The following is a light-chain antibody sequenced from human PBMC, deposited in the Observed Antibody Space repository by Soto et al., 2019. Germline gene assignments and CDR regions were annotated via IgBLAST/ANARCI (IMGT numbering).Light chain of an antibody. CDR3: ATWDDSLTGYV. V-gene: IGLV1-44*01. CDR1: SSNIGNNP. CDR2: SNN. Sequence: QSVLTQPPSASGTPGQRVSISCSGSSSNIGNNPVTWYQQLPGMAPRLLMYSNNQRPSGVPDRFSGSRSGTSASLAISGLQSEDEADYFCATWDDSLTGYVFGSGTKLTVL. J-gene: IGLJ1*01.